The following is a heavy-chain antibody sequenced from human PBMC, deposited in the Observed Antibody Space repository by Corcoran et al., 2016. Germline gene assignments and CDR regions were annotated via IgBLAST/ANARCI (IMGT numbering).Heavy chain of an antibody. CDR3: ARAVGYSGYDLGY. D-gene: IGHD5-12*01. CDR1: GYTFTSYA. J-gene: IGHJ4*02. CDR2: INAGNGNT. V-gene: IGHV1-3*01. Sequence: QVQLVQSGAEVKKPGASVKVSCKASGYTFTSYAMHWVRQAPGQRLEWMGWINAGNGNTKYSQKFQGRVTITRDTSASTAYMELSSLRSEDTAVYYCARAVGYSGYDLGYWGQGTLVTVSS.